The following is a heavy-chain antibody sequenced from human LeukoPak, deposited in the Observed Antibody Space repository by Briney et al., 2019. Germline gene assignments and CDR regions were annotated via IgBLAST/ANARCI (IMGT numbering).Heavy chain of an antibody. CDR2: ISWNSGSI. D-gene: IGHD4-17*01. CDR1: GFTFDDYA. J-gene: IGHJ4*02. Sequence: GGPLSLSCAASGFTFDDYAMHWVRHAPGKGREWVSGISWNSGSIGYADSVKGRFTISRDNAKNSLYLQMNSLRAEDTALYYCAKASDYGGDYWGQGTLVTVSS. V-gene: IGHV3-9*01. CDR3: AKASDYGGDY.